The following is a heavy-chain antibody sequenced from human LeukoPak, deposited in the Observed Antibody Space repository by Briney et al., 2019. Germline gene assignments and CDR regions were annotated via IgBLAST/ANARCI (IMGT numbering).Heavy chain of an antibody. CDR1: GFTFSSYA. J-gene: IGHJ4*02. V-gene: IGHV3-23*01. Sequence: GGSLRLSCAASGFTFSSYAMSWVRQAPGKGLGWVSGISGSGDNTYYADSVKGRFTISRDNSKNTLYVQVNSLGTEDTAAYYCAKGSYYDSSGSFYFDYWGQGTLVTVSS. D-gene: IGHD3-22*01. CDR2: ISGSGDNT. CDR3: AKGSYYDSSGSFYFDY.